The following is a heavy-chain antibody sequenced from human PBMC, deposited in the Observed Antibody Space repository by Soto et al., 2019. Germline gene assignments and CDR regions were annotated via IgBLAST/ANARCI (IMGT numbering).Heavy chain of an antibody. V-gene: IGHV3-23*01. CDR2: ISGSGGST. CDR3: AKDPEVVVTAPDY. J-gene: IGHJ4*02. CDR1: GFTFSNAW. D-gene: IGHD2-21*02. Sequence: PGGSLRLSCEASGFTFSNAWMSWVRQAPGKGLEWVSAISGSGGSTYYVDSVKGRFTISRDNSRNTLYLQMNSLRAEDTAVYYCAKDPEVVVTAPDYWGQGTLVTVSS.